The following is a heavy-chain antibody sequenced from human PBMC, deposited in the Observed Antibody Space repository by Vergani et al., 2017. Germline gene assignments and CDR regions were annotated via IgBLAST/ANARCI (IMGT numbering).Heavy chain of an antibody. CDR1: GFTFSSYG. J-gene: IGHJ4*02. V-gene: IGHV3-33*01. CDR3: ATYGPEGFDY. D-gene: IGHD3-10*01. Sequence: QVQLVESGGGVVQPGRSLRLSCAASGFTFSSYGMHWVRQAPGKGLEWVAVIWYDGSNKYYADSVKGRFTISRDNSKNTLYLQMNSLRAEATAVYYCATYGPEGFDYWGQGTLVTVSS. CDR2: IWYDGSNK.